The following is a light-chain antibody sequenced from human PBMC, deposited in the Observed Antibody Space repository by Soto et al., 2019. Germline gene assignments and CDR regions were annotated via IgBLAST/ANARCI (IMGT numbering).Light chain of an antibody. CDR1: QGIRND. Sequence: AIQLTQSPSSLSASVGDRVTITCRASQGIRNDLGWYQQKPGKAPKLLIYAASSLHSGVPSRFSGSGSGTDFTLTISSLQPEDFATYYCLQDYNYPWTFGQGTKVEIK. J-gene: IGKJ1*01. CDR3: LQDYNYPWT. V-gene: IGKV1-6*01. CDR2: AAS.